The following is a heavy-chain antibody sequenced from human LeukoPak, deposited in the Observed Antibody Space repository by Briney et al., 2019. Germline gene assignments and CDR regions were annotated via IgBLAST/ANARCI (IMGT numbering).Heavy chain of an antibody. D-gene: IGHD5-18*01. J-gene: IGHJ4*02. CDR2: ISSEGKTT. CDR3: AKDGLYSYGLDHLEY. V-gene: IGHV3-64*04. Sequence: PGGSLRLSCSASGFIFSPYAMHWVRQAPGKGLEYVSSISSEGKTTYYADSVKVRFTISRDNSKNTLYLQMNSLISEDTAVYYCAKDGLYSYGLDHLEYWGQGTLVTVSS. CDR1: GFIFSPYA.